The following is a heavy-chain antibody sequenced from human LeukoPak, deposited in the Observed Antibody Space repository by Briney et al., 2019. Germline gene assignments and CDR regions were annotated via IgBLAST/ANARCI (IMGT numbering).Heavy chain of an antibody. V-gene: IGHV1-24*01. CDR3: ARDPTAYCSGGSCYSGALDY. CDR2: FDPEDGET. Sequence: ASVKVSCKVSGYTLTELSMHWVRQAPGKGLEWMGGFDPEDGETIYAQKFQGRVTMTEDTSTDTAYMGLRSLRSDDTAVYYCARDPTAYCSGGSCYSGALDYWGQGTLVIVSS. D-gene: IGHD2-15*01. CDR1: GYTLTELS. J-gene: IGHJ4*02.